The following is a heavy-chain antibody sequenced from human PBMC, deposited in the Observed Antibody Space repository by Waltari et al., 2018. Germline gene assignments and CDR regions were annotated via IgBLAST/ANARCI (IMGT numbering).Heavy chain of an antibody. Sequence: QVQLQESGPGLVKPSETLSLTCTVSGGSISSYYWSWIRQPPGKVLEWIGYIYYSGSTNYKPSLKSRVTISVDTAKNQFSLKLSSVTAADTAVYYCARADYYGSGYFDYWGQGTRVTVSS. V-gene: IGHV4-59*01. CDR3: ARADYYGSGYFDY. CDR1: GGSISSYY. J-gene: IGHJ4*02. D-gene: IGHD3-10*01. CDR2: IYYSGST.